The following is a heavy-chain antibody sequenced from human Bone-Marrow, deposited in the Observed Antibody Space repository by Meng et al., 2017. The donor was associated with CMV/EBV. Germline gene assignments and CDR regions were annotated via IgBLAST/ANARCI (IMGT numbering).Heavy chain of an antibody. J-gene: IGHJ4*02. Sequence: SETLSLTCTVSGGSISSSSYYWGWIRQPPGKGLEWIGSIYYSGSTYYNPSLKSRVTISVDTSKNQFSLKLSSVTAADTAVYYCARVPGFWSGYRIHPLYYFDYWGQGTLVTVSS. V-gene: IGHV4-39*07. CDR1: GGSISSSSYY. CDR3: ARVPGFWSGYRIHPLYYFDY. CDR2: IYYSGST. D-gene: IGHD3-3*01.